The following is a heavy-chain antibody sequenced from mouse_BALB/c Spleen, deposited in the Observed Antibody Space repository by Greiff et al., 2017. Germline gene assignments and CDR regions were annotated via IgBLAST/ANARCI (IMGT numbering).Heavy chain of an antibody. Sequence: EVKLVESGGGLVKPGGSLKLSCAASGFTFSSYAMSWVRQTPEKRLEWVASISSGGSTYYPDSVKGRFTISRDNARNILYLQMSSLRSEDTAMYYCARGDSSGHYFDYWGQGTTLTVSS. CDR3: ARGDSSGHYFDY. D-gene: IGHD3-2*01. J-gene: IGHJ2*01. CDR1: GFTFSSYA. CDR2: ISSGGST. V-gene: IGHV5-6-5*01.